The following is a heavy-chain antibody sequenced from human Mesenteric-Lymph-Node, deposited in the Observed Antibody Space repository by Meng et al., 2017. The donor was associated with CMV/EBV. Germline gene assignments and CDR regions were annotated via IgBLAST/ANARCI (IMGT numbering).Heavy chain of an antibody. CDR2: IYWNDDK. Sequence: SGPTLVKPTHTLTLTCTFSGFSLSTSGGGVGWIRQPPGKALERLALIYWNDDKRYSPSLKSRLTITKDTSKNQVVLTMTNMDPVDTATYYCARQPEGDYFDYWGQGTLVTVSS. J-gene: IGHJ4*02. CDR1: GFSLSTSGGG. D-gene: IGHD1-14*01. CDR3: ARQPEGDYFDY. V-gene: IGHV2-5*01.